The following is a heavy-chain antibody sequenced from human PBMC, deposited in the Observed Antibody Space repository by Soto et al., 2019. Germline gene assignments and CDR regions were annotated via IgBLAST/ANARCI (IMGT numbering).Heavy chain of an antibody. CDR1: GFIFNNYA. Sequence: EVQLLESGGGLVQRGGSLRLSCAASGFIFNNYAMTWVRQAPGKGLEWVARVSGRGGSAYYADSVKGRLTISRDNSYNTLYLQMTNVRGEDTAVYYCVRRAGGAVVWYYDLWGRGTLVSVFS. CDR3: VRRAGGAVVWYYDL. J-gene: IGHJ2*01. CDR2: VSGRGGSA. D-gene: IGHD2-21*01. V-gene: IGHV3-23*01.